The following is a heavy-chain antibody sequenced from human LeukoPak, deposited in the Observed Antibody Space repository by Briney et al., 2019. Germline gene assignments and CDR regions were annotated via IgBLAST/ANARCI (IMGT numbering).Heavy chain of an antibody. CDR1: GFTFSSYG. Sequence: GGSLRLSCVASGFTFSSYGMHWVRQAPGKGLEWVAVISYDGSNKYYADSVKGRFTISRDNSKNTLYLQMNSLRAEDTAVYYCAKDSGGDYWGQGTLVTVSS. CDR2: ISYDGSNK. D-gene: IGHD4-23*01. V-gene: IGHV3-30*18. CDR3: AKDSGGDY. J-gene: IGHJ4*02.